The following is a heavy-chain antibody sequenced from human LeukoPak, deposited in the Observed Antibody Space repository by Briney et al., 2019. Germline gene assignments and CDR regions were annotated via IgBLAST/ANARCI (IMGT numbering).Heavy chain of an antibody. Sequence: PGGSLRLSCAASGFTFRLYGMHWVRQAPGKGLEWVAFVPNDGSENYYTDSVKGRFSISRDNSKNMLYLQMNSLRAEDTAVYYCAPDISKYYSSSGSPFNLFAPWGQGSPVTVSS. CDR3: APDISKYYSSSGSPFNLFAP. CDR1: GFTFRLYG. D-gene: IGHD3-22*01. CDR2: VPNDGSEN. V-gene: IGHV3-30*02. J-gene: IGHJ5*02.